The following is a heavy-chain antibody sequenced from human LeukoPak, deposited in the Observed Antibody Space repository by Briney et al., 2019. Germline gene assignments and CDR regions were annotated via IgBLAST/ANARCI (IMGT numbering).Heavy chain of an antibody. CDR1: GYTFTGYY. V-gene: IGHV1-2*02. Sequence: ASVKVSCKASGYTFTGYYMHWVRQAPGQGLEWMGWINPNSGGTNYAQKFQGRVTMTRDTSISTAYMGLSRLRSDDTAVYYCAREKGGRNYYYYGMDVWGQGTTVTVSS. CDR2: INPNSGGT. CDR3: AREKGGRNYYYYGMDV. D-gene: IGHD2-15*01. J-gene: IGHJ6*02.